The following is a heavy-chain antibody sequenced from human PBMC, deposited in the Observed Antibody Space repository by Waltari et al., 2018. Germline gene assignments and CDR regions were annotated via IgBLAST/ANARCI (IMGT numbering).Heavy chain of an antibody. D-gene: IGHD3-16*01. V-gene: IGHV4-34*02. CDR1: GGSFSDYY. CDR3: ARVQDYVRDY. Sequence: QVQLQQWGAGRLKPSETLSLTCAVYGGSFSDYYWSWTRQPPGKGLEWIGERHHKGSTNHNPSLMSRMTISIDTSKNQFSLKLNSVTTADTAVYYCARVQDYVRDYWGQGTLVTVSS. J-gene: IGHJ4*02. CDR2: RHHKGST.